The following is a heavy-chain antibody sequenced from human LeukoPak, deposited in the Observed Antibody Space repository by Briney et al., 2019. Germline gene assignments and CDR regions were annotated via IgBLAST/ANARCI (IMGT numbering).Heavy chain of an antibody. Sequence: PSETLSLTCTVSGGSISSYYWSWIRQPPGKGLEWIGYIYYSGTTNCNPSLRSRVTISVDTSKNQFSLKLSSVAAADTAAYYCARDPMLTGDPAGAFDIWGQGTMVTVSS. CDR1: GGSISSYY. CDR3: ARDPMLTGDPAGAFDI. CDR2: IYYSGTT. D-gene: IGHD7-27*01. V-gene: IGHV4-59*01. J-gene: IGHJ3*02.